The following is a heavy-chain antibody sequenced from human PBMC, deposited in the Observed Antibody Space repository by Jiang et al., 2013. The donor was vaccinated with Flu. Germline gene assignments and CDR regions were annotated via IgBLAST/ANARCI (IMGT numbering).Heavy chain of an antibody. CDR1: GGSISSSSYY. Sequence: LLKPSETLSLTCTVSGGSISSSSYYWGWIRQPPGKGLEWIGSIYYSGSTYYNPSLKSRVTISVDTSRNQFSLKLSSVTAADTAVYYCADYSGYDWGQGTLVAVSS. V-gene: IGHV4-39*01. CDR3: ADYSGYD. J-gene: IGHJ4*02. D-gene: IGHD5-12*01. CDR2: IYYSGST.